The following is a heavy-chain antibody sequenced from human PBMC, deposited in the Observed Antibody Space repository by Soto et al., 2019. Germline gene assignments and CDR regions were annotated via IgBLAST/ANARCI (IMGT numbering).Heavy chain of an antibody. CDR2: IYYSGST. V-gene: IGHV4-59*01. CDR3: ARDQGYYYYGMDV. J-gene: IGHJ6*02. CDR1: GGSISSYY. Sequence: SETLSLTCTVSGGSISSYYWSWIRQPPGKGLEWIGYIYYSGSTNYNPSLKSRVTISVDTSKNQLSLKLSSVTAADTAVYYCARDQGYYYYGMDVWGQGTTVTVSS.